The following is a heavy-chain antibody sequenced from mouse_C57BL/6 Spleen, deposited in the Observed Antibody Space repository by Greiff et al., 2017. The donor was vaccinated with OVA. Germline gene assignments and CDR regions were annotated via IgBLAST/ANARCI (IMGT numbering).Heavy chain of an antibody. CDR1: GYAFSSYW. CDR2: IYPGDGDT. J-gene: IGHJ3*01. V-gene: IGHV1-80*01. Sequence: VQLQHSGAELVKPGASVKISCKASGYAFSSYWMNWVQQRPGKGLEWIGQIYPGDGDTNYNGKFTGKATLTADKSSSTAYMQLSSLTSEDSAVSVCARGGDGGPWFAYWGQGTLVTVSA. CDR3: ARGGDGGPWFAY.